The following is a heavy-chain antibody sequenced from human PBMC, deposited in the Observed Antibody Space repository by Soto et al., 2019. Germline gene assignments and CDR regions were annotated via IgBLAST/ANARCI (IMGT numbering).Heavy chain of an antibody. V-gene: IGHV3-9*01. CDR2: ISWNSGSI. CDR1: GFTFDDYA. J-gene: IGHJ3*02. Sequence: GGSLRLSCAASGFTFDDYAMHWVRQAPGKGLEWVSGISWNSGSIGYADSVKGRFTISRDNAKNSLYLQMNSLRAEDTALYYCAKAHSSWELTRRDAFDIWGQGTMVTVSS. D-gene: IGHD6-13*01. CDR3: AKAHSSWELTRRDAFDI.